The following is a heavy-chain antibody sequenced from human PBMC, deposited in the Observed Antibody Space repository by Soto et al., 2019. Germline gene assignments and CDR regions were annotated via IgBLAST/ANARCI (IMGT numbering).Heavy chain of an antibody. CDR1: GGTFSSYA. CDR3: ASKLGYYYYGMDV. CDR2: IIPIFGTA. D-gene: IGHD3-16*01. V-gene: IGHV1-69*13. Sequence: SVKVSCKASGGTFSSYAMSWVRQAPGQGLEWMGGIIPIFGTANYAQKFQGRVTITADESTSTAYMELSSLRSEDTAVYYCASKLGYYYYGMDVWGQGTTVTVSS. J-gene: IGHJ6*02.